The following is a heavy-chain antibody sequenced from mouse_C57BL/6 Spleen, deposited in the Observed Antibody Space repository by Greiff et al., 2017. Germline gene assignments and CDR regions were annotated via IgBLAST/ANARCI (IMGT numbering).Heavy chain of an antibody. CDR2: ISDGGSYT. Sequence: EVHLVESGGGLVKPGGSLKLSCAASGFTFSSYAMSWVRQTPEKRLEWVATISDGGSYTYYPDNVKGRFTISRDNAKNNLYLQMSHLKSEDTAMYYCARGDDGYYDHGGQGTTLTVSS. D-gene: IGHD2-3*01. CDR1: GFTFSSYA. CDR3: ARGDDGYYDH. J-gene: IGHJ2*01. V-gene: IGHV5-4*01.